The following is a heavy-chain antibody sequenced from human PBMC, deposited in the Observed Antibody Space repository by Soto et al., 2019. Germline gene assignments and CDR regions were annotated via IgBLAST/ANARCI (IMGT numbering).Heavy chain of an antibody. J-gene: IGHJ5*02. Sequence: NPXESLSLPYIVSGGSVSSSSYYWGWIRQPPGKGLEWIGSIYYSGSTYYNPSLKSRVTISVDTSKNQFSLKLSSVTAADTAVFYCARHRARNWFDPWGQGTLVTVSS. CDR2: IYYSGST. CDR1: GGSVSSSSYY. V-gene: IGHV4-39*01. CDR3: ARHRARNWFDP. D-gene: IGHD6-6*01.